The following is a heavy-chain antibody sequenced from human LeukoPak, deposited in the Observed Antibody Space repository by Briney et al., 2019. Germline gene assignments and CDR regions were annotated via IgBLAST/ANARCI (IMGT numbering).Heavy chain of an antibody. CDR2: IWYDGSNK. D-gene: IGHD1-26*01. Sequence: PGGSLRLSCKGSGFTFSSYGMHWVRQAPGKGLEWVAVIWYDGSNKYYADSVKGRFTISRDNSKNTLYLQMNSLRAEDTAVYYCASSGSYYYFDYWGQGTLVTVSS. J-gene: IGHJ4*02. CDR1: GFTFSSYG. CDR3: ASSGSYYYFDY. V-gene: IGHV3-33*01.